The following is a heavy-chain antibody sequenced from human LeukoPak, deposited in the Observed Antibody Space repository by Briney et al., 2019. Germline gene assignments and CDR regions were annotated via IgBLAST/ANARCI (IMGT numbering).Heavy chain of an antibody. V-gene: IGHV4-30-2*01. Sequence: SQTLSLTCTVSGGSISSGGYCWSWIRQPPGKGLEWIGYIYHSGSTYYNPSLKSRVTISVDRSKNQFSLKLSSVTAADTAVYYCARGGLRFLEWLSINWFDPWGQGSLVTVSS. J-gene: IGHJ5*02. CDR3: ARGGLRFLEWLSINWFDP. CDR2: IYHSGST. CDR1: GGSISSGGYC. D-gene: IGHD3-3*01.